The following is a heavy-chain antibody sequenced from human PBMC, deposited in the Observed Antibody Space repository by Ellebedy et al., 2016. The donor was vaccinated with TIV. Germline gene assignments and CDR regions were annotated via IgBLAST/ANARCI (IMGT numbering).Heavy chain of an antibody. J-gene: IGHJ5*02. V-gene: IGHV3-9*01. Sequence: GGSLRLXXAASGSTFEDYAIHWVRQVPGKGLEWVSGLFWRSSIVDYADSVKGRFTISSDKARNLLYLEMNNLRADDTAVYYCASRLGIGPWGQGTLVTVSS. D-gene: IGHD3-16*01. CDR3: ASRLGIGP. CDR1: GSTFEDYA. CDR2: LFWRSSIV.